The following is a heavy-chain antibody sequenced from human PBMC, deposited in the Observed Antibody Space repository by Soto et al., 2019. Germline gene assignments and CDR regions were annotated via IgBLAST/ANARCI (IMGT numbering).Heavy chain of an antibody. Sequence: PSETLALTFSVSCVTVRYGGFSGSWIRQSPGRVLGWLGYISHLETPYYNPSFKSRRSLSIDRTRNQFSLSLSSMNAADKAVYYCARGGGYDSFDFWGQG. CDR1: CVTVRYGGFS. D-gene: IGHD2-15*01. CDR3: ARGGGYDSFDF. J-gene: IGHJ4*02. V-gene: IGHV4-30-2*06. CDR2: ISHLETP.